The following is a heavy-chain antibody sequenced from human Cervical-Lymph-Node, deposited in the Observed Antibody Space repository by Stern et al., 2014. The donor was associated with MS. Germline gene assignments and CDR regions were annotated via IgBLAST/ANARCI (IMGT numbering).Heavy chain of an antibody. J-gene: IGHJ4*02. CDR1: GYSFTSYW. CDR2: IYPGDSDT. CDR3: AKMDLELVYYFDY. Sequence: EVQLVESGAEVKKPGESLKISCKGSGYSFTSYWIGWVRQMPGKGLEWMGIIYPGDSDTKYNPSFQGQVTISADKSITTAYLQWSSLKASDTAMYYCAKMDLELVYYFDYWGQGTLVTVS. V-gene: IGHV5-51*01. D-gene: IGHD6-13*01.